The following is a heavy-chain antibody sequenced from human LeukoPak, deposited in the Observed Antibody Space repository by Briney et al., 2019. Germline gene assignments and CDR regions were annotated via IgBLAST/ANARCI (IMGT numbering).Heavy chain of an antibody. Sequence: GGSLRLSCAASGFTFNTYAMSWVRQAPGKGLEWVSAISGSGDSTFYADSVKGRFTISRDNSKNTLYLQMHSLRAEDTAVYYCAKGKGSSSSSIGWWGQGTLVTVSS. CDR1: GFTFNTYA. D-gene: IGHD6-19*01. CDR3: AKGKGSSSSSIGW. V-gene: IGHV3-23*01. CDR2: ISGSGDST. J-gene: IGHJ4*02.